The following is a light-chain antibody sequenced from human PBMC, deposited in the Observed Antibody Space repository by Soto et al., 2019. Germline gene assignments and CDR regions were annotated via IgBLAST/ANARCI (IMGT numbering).Light chain of an antibody. CDR1: ESLSYF. CDR3: QSYNDWPFA. J-gene: IGKJ2*01. V-gene: IGKV3-15*01. CDR2: GVS. Sequence: EIVLTQSPATLSVSPGERVTLSCRASESLSYFLAWYQHKPGQSPRLLIYGVSTRVAGVPSRFSGGGSATDFTLTISCLQSEDFAVYYCQSYNDWPFAFGQGTKLEI.